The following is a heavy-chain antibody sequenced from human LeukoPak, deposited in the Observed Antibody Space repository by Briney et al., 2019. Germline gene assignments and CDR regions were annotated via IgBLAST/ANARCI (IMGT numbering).Heavy chain of an antibody. D-gene: IGHD6-19*01. CDR1: GFTLSSYT. CDR2: ISYDGSNK. J-gene: IGHJ3*02. CDR3: ARVRQWLDRDAFDI. V-gene: IGHV3-30*04. Sequence: PGGSLRLSCAASGFTLSSYTMHWVRQAPGKGLEWVAFISYDGSNKYYADSVKGRFTISRDNSKNTLYLQMNSLRAEDTAVYYCARVRQWLDRDAFDIWGQGTMVTVSS.